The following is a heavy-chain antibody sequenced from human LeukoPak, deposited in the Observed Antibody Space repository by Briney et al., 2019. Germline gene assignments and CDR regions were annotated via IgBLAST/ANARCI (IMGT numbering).Heavy chain of an antibody. CDR3: ARDAPYYDFWSGYSDY. Sequence: GGSLRLSCAASGFTFSDYYMSWIRQAPGKGLEWVSYISSSGSTIYYADSVKGRLTISRDNAKNSLYLQMNSLRAEDTAVYYCARDAPYYDFWSGYSDYWGQGTLVTVSS. CDR1: GFTFSDYY. CDR2: ISSSGSTI. V-gene: IGHV3-11*01. D-gene: IGHD3-3*01. J-gene: IGHJ4*02.